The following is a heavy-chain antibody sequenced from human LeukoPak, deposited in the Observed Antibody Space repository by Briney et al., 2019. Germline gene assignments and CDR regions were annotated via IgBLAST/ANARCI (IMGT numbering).Heavy chain of an antibody. J-gene: IGHJ3*02. Sequence: SETLSLTCAVYGGSFSGYYWSWIRQPPGKGLEWIGYIYYSGSTYYNPSLKSRVTISVDTSKNQFSLKLSSVTAADTAVYYCARGYCSSTSCYPANDAFDIWGQGTMVTVSS. CDR3: ARGYCSSTSCYPANDAFDI. CDR2: IYYSGST. D-gene: IGHD2-2*01. V-gene: IGHV4-30-4*08. CDR1: GGSFSGYY.